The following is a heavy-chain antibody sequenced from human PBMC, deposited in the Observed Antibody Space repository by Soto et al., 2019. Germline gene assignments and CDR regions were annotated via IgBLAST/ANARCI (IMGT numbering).Heavy chain of an antibody. CDR2: IYHSGST. CDR3: ARGLTALYYYDSSGPNWFDP. CDR1: GGSISSGGYS. V-gene: IGHV4-30-2*01. J-gene: IGHJ5*02. D-gene: IGHD3-22*01. Sequence: SETLSLTCAVSGGSISSGGYSWSWIRQPPGKGLEWIGYIYHSGSTYYNPSLKSRVTISVDRSKNQFSLKLSSVTAADTAVYYCARGLTALYYYDSSGPNWFDPWGQGTLVTVSS.